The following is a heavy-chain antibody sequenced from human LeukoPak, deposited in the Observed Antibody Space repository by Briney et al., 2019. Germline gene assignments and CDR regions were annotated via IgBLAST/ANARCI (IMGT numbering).Heavy chain of an antibody. Sequence: GASVKVSCKASGYTFTSYDINWVRQATGQGLEWMGWMNPNSGNTGYAQKFQGRVTMTRNTSISTAYMELSSLRSEDTAVYYCARVLTVVRGTLGYWGQGTLVTVSS. D-gene: IGHD3-10*01. CDR2: MNPNSGNT. CDR1: GYTFTSYD. V-gene: IGHV1-8*01. J-gene: IGHJ4*02. CDR3: ARVLTVVRGTLGY.